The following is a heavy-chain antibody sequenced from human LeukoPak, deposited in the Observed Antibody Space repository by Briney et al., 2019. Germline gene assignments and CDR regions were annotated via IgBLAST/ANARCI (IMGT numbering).Heavy chain of an antibody. CDR2: IYYSGST. Sequence: SETLSLTCTVSGGSISNYYWSWIRQPPGKGLEWIGYIYYSGSTNYNPSLKSRVTISVDTSKNQFSLKLSSVTAADTAVYYCARDGFIAVAGHFDYWGQGTLVTVSS. J-gene: IGHJ4*02. CDR1: GGSISNYY. D-gene: IGHD6-19*01. V-gene: IGHV4-59*01. CDR3: ARDGFIAVAGHFDY.